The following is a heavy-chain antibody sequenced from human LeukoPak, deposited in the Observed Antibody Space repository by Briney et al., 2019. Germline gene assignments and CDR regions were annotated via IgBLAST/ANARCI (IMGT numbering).Heavy chain of an antibody. V-gene: IGHV3-7*01. D-gene: IGHD2-15*01. CDR3: ARGTDIVVVVAATTSYYFVY. CDR1: GFTFSSYW. J-gene: IGHJ4*02. CDR2: IKQDGSEK. Sequence: RGGSLRLSCAASGFTFSSYWMSWVRQAPGKGLEWVANIKQDGSEKYYVDSVKGRFTISRDNAKNSLYLQMNSLRAEDTAVYYCARGTDIVVVVAATTSYYFVYWGQGTLVTVSS.